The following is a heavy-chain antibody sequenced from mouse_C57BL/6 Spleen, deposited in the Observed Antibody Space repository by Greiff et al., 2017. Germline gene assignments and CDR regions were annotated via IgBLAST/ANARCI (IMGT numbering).Heavy chain of an antibody. Sequence: QVQLQQSGPELAKPGASVKISCKASGYAFSSSWMNWVKQRPGKGLEWIGRIYPGDGDTNYNGKFKGKATLTADKSSITAYMQLSSLTSEDSAVYFCARSFDYWGQGTTLTVSS. CDR3: ARSFDY. CDR1: GYAFSSSW. CDR2: IYPGDGDT. V-gene: IGHV1-82*01. J-gene: IGHJ2*01.